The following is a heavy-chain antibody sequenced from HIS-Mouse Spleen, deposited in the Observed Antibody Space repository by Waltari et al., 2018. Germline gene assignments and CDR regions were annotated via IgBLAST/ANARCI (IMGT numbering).Heavy chain of an antibody. CDR2: SKHNSGNP. V-gene: IGHV1-8*01. Sequence: QVQLVQSGAEVKKPGASVKVSCKASGYTFTSYDINWVRQATGQGLEWMGWSKHNSGNPGCAQKFQGRVTMTRNTSISTAYMELSSLRYEDTAVYYCARPSRYYYGYLDYWGQGTLVTVSS. CDR1: GYTFTSYD. CDR3: ARPSRYYYGYLDY. J-gene: IGHJ4*02. D-gene: IGHD3-10*01.